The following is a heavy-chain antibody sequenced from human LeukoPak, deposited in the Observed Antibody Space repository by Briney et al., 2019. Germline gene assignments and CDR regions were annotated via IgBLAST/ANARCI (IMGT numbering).Heavy chain of an antibody. D-gene: IGHD1-1*01. CDR1: GFTFSSPA. J-gene: IGHJ4*02. V-gene: IGHV3-30*02. Sequence: GGSLRLSCTASGFTFSSPAMHWVRQAPKKGLEWVAFIQYDGTIEFYADSVQGRFTISRDNSLDTLSLQMYSLRAEDTAVYYCVKELNSQRPFDSWGQGALVTVSS. CDR2: IQYDGTIE. CDR3: VKELNSQRPFDS.